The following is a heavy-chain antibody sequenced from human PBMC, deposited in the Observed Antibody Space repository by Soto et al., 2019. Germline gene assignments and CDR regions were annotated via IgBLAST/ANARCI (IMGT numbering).Heavy chain of an antibody. CDR3: ASDLSGRADV. D-gene: IGHD3-10*01. Sequence: PGGSLRLSCAASGFTFSSDWMHWVRQAPGKGLVWVSRMNEDGGTTDYADSVKGRFTISRDNAKNTLYLQMNSLRVEDTAVYYCASDLSGRADVWGQGTTVTVSS. CDR2: MNEDGGTT. J-gene: IGHJ6*02. V-gene: IGHV3-74*01. CDR1: GFTFSSDW.